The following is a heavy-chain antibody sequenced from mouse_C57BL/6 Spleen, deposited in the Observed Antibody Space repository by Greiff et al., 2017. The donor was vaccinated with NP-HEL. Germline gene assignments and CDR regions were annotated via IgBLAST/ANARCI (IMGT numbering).Heavy chain of an antibody. V-gene: IGHV1-69*01. J-gene: IGHJ4*01. CDR3: ARGRYYGNPTPYYARDY. CDR1: GYTFTSYW. CDR2: IDPSDSYT. Sequence: QVQLQQPGAELVMPGASVKLSCKASGYTFTSYWMHWVKQRPGQGLEWIGEIDPSDSYTNYNQKFKGKSTLTVDKSSSTAYMQLSSLTSEDSAVYYCARGRYYGNPTPYYARDYWGQGTSVTVSS. D-gene: IGHD2-1*01.